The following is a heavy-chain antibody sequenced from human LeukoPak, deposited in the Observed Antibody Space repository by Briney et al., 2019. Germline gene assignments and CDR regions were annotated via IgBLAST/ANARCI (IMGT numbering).Heavy chain of an antibody. J-gene: IGHJ4*02. CDR3: TTHYYDSSGYHYGAFDY. CDR2: IRSKANSYAT. V-gene: IGHV3-73*01. D-gene: IGHD3-22*01. Sequence: GGSLKLSCAASGFTFSGSAMHWVRQASGKGLEWVGRIRSKANSYATTYAASVKGRFSISRDDSKNTAFLEMNSLKTEDTAVYYCTTHYYDSSGYHYGAFDYWGQGTLVTVSS. CDR1: GFTFSGSA.